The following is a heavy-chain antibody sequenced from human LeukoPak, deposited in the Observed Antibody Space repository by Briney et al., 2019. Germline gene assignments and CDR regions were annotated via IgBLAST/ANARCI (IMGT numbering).Heavy chain of an antibody. V-gene: IGHV3-23*01. D-gene: IGHD2-15*01. CDR2: ISGASGGNS. Sequence: PGGSLRLSCAASRFTFNTYAMSWVRQAPGKGLEWVSGISGASGGNSYYADSVKGRFTISRDNSKNSLYLQMNSPRAEDTAVYYCAKLGSVVVVASTHDHWGQGTLVTVSS. CDR3: AKLGSVVVVASTHDH. J-gene: IGHJ4*02. CDR1: RFTFNTYA.